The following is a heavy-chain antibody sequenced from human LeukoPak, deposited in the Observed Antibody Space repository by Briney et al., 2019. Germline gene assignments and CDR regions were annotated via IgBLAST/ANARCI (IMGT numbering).Heavy chain of an antibody. CDR1: GGSISSYY. J-gene: IGHJ5*02. Sequence: PSETLSLTCTVSGGSISSYYWSRIRQPPGKGLEWIGYIYYSGSTNYNPSLKSRVTISVDTSKNQFSLKLSSVTAADTAVYYCARGPYYYDSSGYPNWFDPWGQGTLVTVSS. D-gene: IGHD3-22*01. V-gene: IGHV4-59*01. CDR2: IYYSGST. CDR3: ARGPYYYDSSGYPNWFDP.